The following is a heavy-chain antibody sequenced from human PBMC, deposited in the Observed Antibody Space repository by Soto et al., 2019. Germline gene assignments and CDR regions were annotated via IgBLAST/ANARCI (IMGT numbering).Heavy chain of an antibody. CDR1: GFTFSSYA. CDR3: ASTRGSSSWYPPPYGMDV. D-gene: IGHD6-13*01. CDR2: ISYDGSNK. J-gene: IGHJ6*02. V-gene: IGHV3-30-3*01. Sequence: QVQLVEPGGGVVQPGRSLRLSCAASGFTFSSYAMHWVRQAPGKGLEWVAVISYDGSNKYYADSVKGRFTISRDNSKNTLYLQMTSLRAEDTAVYYCASTRGSSSWYPPPYGMDVWGQGTTVTVSS.